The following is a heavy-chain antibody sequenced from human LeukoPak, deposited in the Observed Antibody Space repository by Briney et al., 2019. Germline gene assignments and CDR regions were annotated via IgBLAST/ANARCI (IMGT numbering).Heavy chain of an antibody. V-gene: IGHV1-2*02. CDR3: ARDRYGDGFAHFDY. Sequence: ASVKVSCKASGYTFTDYYMHWVRRAPGQGLEWMGWITPSGGTNYPQKFQGRVAITRDTSITTAYMDLSRLTSDDTAVYYCARDRYGDGFAHFDYWGQGALVTVSS. CDR1: GYTFTDYY. D-gene: IGHD5-24*01. J-gene: IGHJ4*02. CDR2: ITPSGGT.